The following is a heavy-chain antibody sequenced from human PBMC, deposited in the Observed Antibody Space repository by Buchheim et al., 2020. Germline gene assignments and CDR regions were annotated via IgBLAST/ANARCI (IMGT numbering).Heavy chain of an antibody. CDR1: GGSITTSTVY. CDR3: GRYDSKAGWLDP. V-gene: IGHV4-39*01. D-gene: IGHD3-16*01. Sequence: QLQMQESGPGLVKPSETLSLTCTVSGGSITTSTVYWSWIRQPPGKGLEWIGGMRHTGTSYYNPSLKSRVTISVDTSKDQFSLKLNSVTAADTAVYYCGRYDSKAGWLDPWGQGSL. CDR2: MRHTGTS. J-gene: IGHJ5*02.